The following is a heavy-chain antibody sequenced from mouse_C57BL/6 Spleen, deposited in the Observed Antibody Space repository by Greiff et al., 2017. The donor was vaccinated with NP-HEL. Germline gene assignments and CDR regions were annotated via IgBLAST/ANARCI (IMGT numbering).Heavy chain of an antibody. V-gene: IGHV1-63*01. J-gene: IGHJ1*03. D-gene: IGHD1-1*01. CDR2: IYPGGGYT. Sequence: QVQLQQSGAELVRPGTSVKMSCKASGYTFTNYWIGWAKQRPGHGLEWIGDIYPGGGYTNYNEKFKGKATLTADNSSSTAYMQFSSLTSEDSAIYYCARGTTVVRYFDVWGTGTTVTVSS. CDR1: GYTFTNYW. CDR3: ARGTTVVRYFDV.